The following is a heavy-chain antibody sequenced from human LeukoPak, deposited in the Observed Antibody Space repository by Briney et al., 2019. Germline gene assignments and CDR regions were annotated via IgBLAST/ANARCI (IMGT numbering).Heavy chain of an antibody. CDR2: LSDSGRSGST. D-gene: IGHD6-13*01. CDR3: AISLAAAGNY. J-gene: IGHJ4*02. CDR1: GFTFSTYY. Sequence: SGGSLRLSCAASGFTFSTYYMNWVRQAPGKGLEWVSGLSDSGRSGSTYYAASGQGTFSISRENSKNKLHLQMNSPRDEATAESYWAISLAAAGNYWGQGTLVTVSS. V-gene: IGHV3-23*01.